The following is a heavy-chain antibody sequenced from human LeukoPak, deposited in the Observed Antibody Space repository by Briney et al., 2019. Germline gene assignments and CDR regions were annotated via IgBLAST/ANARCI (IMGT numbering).Heavy chain of an antibody. Sequence: SETLSLTCTVSGGSISSYYWSWIQQPPGKGLEWIGYIYYSGSTNYNPSLKSRVTISVDRSKNQFSLKLSSVTAADTAVYYCARDTGSSSPFDVWGKGTTVIVSS. CDR2: IYYSGST. J-gene: IGHJ6*04. V-gene: IGHV4-59*01. D-gene: IGHD6-13*01. CDR3: ARDTGSSSPFDV. CDR1: GGSISSYY.